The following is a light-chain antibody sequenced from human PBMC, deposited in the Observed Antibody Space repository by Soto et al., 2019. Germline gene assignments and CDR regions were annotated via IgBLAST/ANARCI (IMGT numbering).Light chain of an antibody. CDR1: QSVLSSSNNKNY. CDR2: WAS. J-gene: IGKJ5*01. V-gene: IGKV4-1*01. CDR3: QQYYSIPRIT. Sequence: DIVMTQSPDSLAVSLGERATFNCKSSQSVLSSSNNKNYLAWYQQKPGQPPKLVIYWASTRESGVPDRFSGSGSGTDFTLTISSLQAEDLAVYYCQQYYSIPRITFVHGTRLEIK.